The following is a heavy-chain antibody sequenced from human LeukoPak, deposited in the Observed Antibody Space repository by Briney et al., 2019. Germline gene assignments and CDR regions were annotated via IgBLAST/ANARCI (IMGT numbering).Heavy chain of an antibody. CDR3: ARDPTTVVVTLGKDYGMDV. CDR1: GGSTSSYY. Sequence: SETLSPTCTVSGGSTSSYYWSWIRQAPGKGLEWIGEINHSGSTTYNPSLKSRVTMSVDMSRNQFSLKLSSVTAADTAVYYCARDPTTVVVTLGKDYGMDVWGQGTTVTVSS. V-gene: IGHV4-34*01. CDR2: INHSGST. D-gene: IGHD2-21*02. J-gene: IGHJ6*02.